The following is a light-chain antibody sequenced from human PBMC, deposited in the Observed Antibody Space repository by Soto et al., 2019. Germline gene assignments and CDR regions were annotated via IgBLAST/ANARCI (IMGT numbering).Light chain of an antibody. J-gene: IGLJ3*02. CDR2: GVS. CDR3: SSYTAYTTLWV. V-gene: IGLV2-14*01. Sequence: QSALTQPASVSGSPGQSITISCTGTPSDIGNYNYVSWYQQHPGKAPKLIIYGVSNRPSGVSNRFSASKSGNAASLTISGLQAEDEADYDCSSYTAYTTLWVFGGGTKLTVL. CDR1: PSDIGNYNY.